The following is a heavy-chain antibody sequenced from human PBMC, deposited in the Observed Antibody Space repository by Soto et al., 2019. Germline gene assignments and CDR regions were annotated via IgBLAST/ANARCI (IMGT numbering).Heavy chain of an antibody. Sequence: SETLSLTCTVSGGSISSGGYYRSWIRQHPGKGLEWIGYIYYSGSTYYNPSLKSRVTISVGTSKNQFSLKLSSVTAADTAVYYCARGSSSSWYSPTPRLDPWGHGTLVTVSS. D-gene: IGHD6-13*01. CDR3: ARGSSSSWYSPTPRLDP. J-gene: IGHJ5*02. V-gene: IGHV4-31*03. CDR2: IYYSGST. CDR1: GGSISSGGYY.